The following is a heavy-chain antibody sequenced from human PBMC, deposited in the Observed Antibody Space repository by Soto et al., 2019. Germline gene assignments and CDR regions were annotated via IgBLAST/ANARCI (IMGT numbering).Heavy chain of an antibody. V-gene: IGHV3-7*01. CDR2: LKEDGSEK. Sequence: EVQLVESGGGLVQPGGSLRLSCAASGFTFNNYWMSWVRQAPGKGLEWVASLKEDGSEKYYVDSVKGRFTISRDNAKNSLFLQMNSLRADDTAVYYCARRRRAYDYYFDSWGQGTLVTVSS. D-gene: IGHD3-16*01. J-gene: IGHJ4*02. CDR3: ARRRRAYDYYFDS. CDR1: GFTFNNYW.